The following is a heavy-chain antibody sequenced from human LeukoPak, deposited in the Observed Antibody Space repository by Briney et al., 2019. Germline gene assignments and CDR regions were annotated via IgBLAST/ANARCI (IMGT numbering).Heavy chain of an antibody. J-gene: IGHJ6*03. V-gene: IGHV1-24*01. CDR2: FDPEDGET. CDR3: ATGGWGLKPLYYYYYMDV. CDR1: GYTLTELS. Sequence: ASVKVSCKVSGYTLTELSMHWVRQAPGKGLEWMGGFDPEDGETIYAQKFQGRVTMTEDTSTDTAYMELSSLRSEDTAVYYCATGGWGLKPLYYYYYMDVWGKGTTVTVSS. D-gene: IGHD1-26*01.